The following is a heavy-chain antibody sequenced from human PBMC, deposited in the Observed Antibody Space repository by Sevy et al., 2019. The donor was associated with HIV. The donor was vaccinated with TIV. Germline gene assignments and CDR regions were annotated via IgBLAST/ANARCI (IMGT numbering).Heavy chain of an antibody. J-gene: IGHJ5*02. CDR3: ARAPQTGYYRNNGFDP. V-gene: IGHV3-33*01. CDR1: GFTFSSYG. D-gene: IGHD3-9*01. CDR2: IRYDGSNK. Sequence: GGSLRLSCAASGFTFSSYGMHWVRQAPGKGLEWVAVIRYDGSNKYYADSVKGRFTISRDNSKNTQYLQMNSLRDEDTAVDYCARAPQTGYYRNNGFDPWGQGTLVTVSS.